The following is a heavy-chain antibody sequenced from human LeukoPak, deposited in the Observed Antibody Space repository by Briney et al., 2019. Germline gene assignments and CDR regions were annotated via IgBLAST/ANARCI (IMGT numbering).Heavy chain of an antibody. CDR3: AKDLGYYDSSGYPDY. D-gene: IGHD3-22*01. V-gene: IGHV3-30-3*01. CDR1: GFTFSSYA. Sequence: PGRSLRLSCAASGFTFSSYAMHWVRQAPGKGLEWVAVISYDGSNKYYADSVKGRFTISRDNSKNTLYLQMNSLRAEDTAVYYCAKDLGYYDSSGYPDYWGQGTLVTVSS. CDR2: ISYDGSNK. J-gene: IGHJ4*02.